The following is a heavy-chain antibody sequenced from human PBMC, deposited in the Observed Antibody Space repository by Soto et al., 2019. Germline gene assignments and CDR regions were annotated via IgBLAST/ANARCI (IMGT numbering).Heavy chain of an antibody. Sequence: GASVKVSCKASGYTFNAYYIHWVRQAPGQGLEWMGWINPNSGDTTSARKFQGRVTMTRDTSITTVYMVLSRLRTDDTAVYYCARGPYRNWFAPWGQGTLVTVS. CDR3: ARGPYRNWFAP. CDR1: GYTFNAYY. V-gene: IGHV1-2*02. D-gene: IGHD1-26*01. CDR2: INPNSGDT. J-gene: IGHJ5*02.